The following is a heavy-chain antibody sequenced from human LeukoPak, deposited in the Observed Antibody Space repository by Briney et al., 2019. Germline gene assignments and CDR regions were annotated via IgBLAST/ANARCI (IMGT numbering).Heavy chain of an antibody. CDR1: GFPFSTYW. D-gene: IGHD2-15*01. Sequence: GGSLRLSCAASGFPFSTYWMHWVRQAPGKGLVWVSGINEDGWTTDYADSVKGRFAISRDNAKNTLYLQMNSLRAEDAAVYYCARDVAGMDGYWGQGTLVTVSS. CDR3: ARDVAGMDGY. J-gene: IGHJ4*02. V-gene: IGHV3-74*01. CDR2: INEDGWTT.